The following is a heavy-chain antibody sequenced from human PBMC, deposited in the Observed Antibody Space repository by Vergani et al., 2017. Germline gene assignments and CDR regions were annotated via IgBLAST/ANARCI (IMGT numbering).Heavy chain of an antibody. CDR3: GRVQVTGEDFWSGPNYYYYYGMDV. D-gene: IGHD3-3*01. CDR2: IFSNDEK. J-gene: IGHJ6*02. CDR1: GFSLSNARMG. Sequence: QVTLKESGPVLLKPTETLTLTCTVSGFSLSNARMGVSWIRQPPGKALEWLAHIFSNDEKSSSTPLKSRLTITKDNSKSQVVLTMTNTDPEDTATYYCGRVQVTGEDFWSGPNYYYYYGMDVWGQXP. V-gene: IGHV2-26*01.